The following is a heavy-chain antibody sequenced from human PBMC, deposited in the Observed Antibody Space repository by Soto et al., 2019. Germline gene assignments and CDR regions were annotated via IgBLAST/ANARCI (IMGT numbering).Heavy chain of an antibody. CDR2: IYHSGST. D-gene: IGHD6-19*01. CDR1: GYSISSGYY. J-gene: IGHJ4*02. V-gene: IGHV4-38-2*01. Sequence: SETLSLTCAVSGYSISSGYYWGWIRQPPGKGLEWIGSIYHSGSTYYNPSLKSRVAISVDTSKNQFSLKLSSVTAADTAVYYCARHLKAVAAAMAYWGQGIPVTVSS. CDR3: ARHLKAVAAAMAY.